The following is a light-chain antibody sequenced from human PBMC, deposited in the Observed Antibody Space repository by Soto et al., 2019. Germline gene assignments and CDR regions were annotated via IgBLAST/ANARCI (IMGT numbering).Light chain of an antibody. CDR3: CSLTTSHTYV. V-gene: IGLV2-14*03. CDR1: SSDIGHYDC. CDR2: HVT. J-gene: IGLJ1*01. Sequence: QSVLTQPASVSGSPGQSITISCTGTSSDIGHYDCVSWYQQHPGKAPKLMIYHVTYRPSGVSNRYSGSKSGNSASLTISGLQADDDADYYCCSLTTSHTYVFGSGTKVTVL.